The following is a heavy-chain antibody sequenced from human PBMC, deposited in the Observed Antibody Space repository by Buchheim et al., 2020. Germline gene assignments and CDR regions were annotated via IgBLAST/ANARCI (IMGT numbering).Heavy chain of an antibody. CDR3: ARSPGGIGGLYYFAN. CDR1: GSPISGYY. D-gene: IGHD3-16*01. CDR2: VYYTGHT. J-gene: IGHJ4*01. V-gene: IGHV4-59*01. Sequence: QVQLQESGPGLVKVSETLSLTCAVSGSPISGYYWSWIRQSPGRGLEFVGFVYYTGHTNYNPSLKSRVTMSLYTSKNQFSLSLTSLTPADTAVYYCARSPGGIGGLYYFANWGHGTL.